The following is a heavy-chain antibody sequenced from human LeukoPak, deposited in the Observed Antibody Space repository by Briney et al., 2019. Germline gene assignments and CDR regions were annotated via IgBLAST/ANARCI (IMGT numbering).Heavy chain of an antibody. D-gene: IGHD2-15*01. V-gene: IGHV4-34*01. CDR2: INHSGST. CDR1: GGSFSGYY. Sequence: PSETLSLTCAVYGGSFSGYYWSWIRQPSGKGLEWIGEINHSGSTNYNPSLKSRVTISVDTSKNQFSLKLSSVTAADTAVYYCARIPNCSGGSCLSVLTRAYGMDVWGQGTTVTVSS. J-gene: IGHJ6*02. CDR3: ARIPNCSGGSCLSVLTRAYGMDV.